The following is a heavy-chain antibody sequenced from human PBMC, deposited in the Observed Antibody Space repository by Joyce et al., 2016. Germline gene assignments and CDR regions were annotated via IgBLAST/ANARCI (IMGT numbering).Heavy chain of an antibody. CDR3: ARGRGSAAGYFDY. CDR1: GFSVTSYS. Sequence: EVQLVESGGGLVKPGGSLRLSCAASGFSVTSYSMNWARQAPGKGLEWVSSINSASKYIYYADSVKGRFTISRDNAKNSVYLQMNSLRAEDTAVYYCARGRGSAAGYFDYWGQGTLVTVSS. CDR2: INSASKYI. J-gene: IGHJ4*02. D-gene: IGHD6-13*01. V-gene: IGHV3-21*01.